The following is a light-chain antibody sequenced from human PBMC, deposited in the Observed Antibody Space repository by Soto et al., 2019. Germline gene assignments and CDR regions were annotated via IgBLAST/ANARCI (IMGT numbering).Light chain of an antibody. CDR1: SSDVGGYNY. CDR3: SSYTSSSTSYV. V-gene: IGLV2-14*01. CDR2: DVS. Sequence: QSVLTQPASVSGSPGQSITISCTGTSSDVGGYNYVSWYQQHPGKAPQLMIYDVSNRPSGVSNRFSGSKSGNTASLTISGPQAEDEADYYCSSYTSSSTSYVFGTGTQLTVL. J-gene: IGLJ1*01.